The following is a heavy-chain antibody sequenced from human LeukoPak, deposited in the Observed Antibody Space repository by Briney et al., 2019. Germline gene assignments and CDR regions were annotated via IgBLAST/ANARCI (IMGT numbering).Heavy chain of an antibody. CDR3: ARGVGGSYYFDY. CDR2: ISYDGSNK. J-gene: IGHJ4*02. V-gene: IGHV3-30-3*01. D-gene: IGHD1-26*01. Sequence: GGSLRLSCAASGFTFSSYAMHWVRQAPGKGLEWVAVISYDGSNKYYADSVKGRFTISRDNSKNTLYLQMNSLRAEDTAVYCCARGVGGSYYFDYWGQGTLVTVSS. CDR1: GFTFSSYA.